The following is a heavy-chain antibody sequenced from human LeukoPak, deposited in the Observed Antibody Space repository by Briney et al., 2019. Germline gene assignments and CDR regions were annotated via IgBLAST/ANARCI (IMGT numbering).Heavy chain of an antibody. CDR2: INHSGST. CDR1: GGSFSDYY. J-gene: IGHJ4*02. D-gene: IGHD3-3*01. Sequence: SETLSLTCAVYGGSFSDYYWSWIRQPPGKGLEWIGEINHSGSTNYNPSLKSRVTISVDRSKKKFSLKLTSVTAADTAVYFCARGAEYYAIWRGYAGYSDYWGQGISVTVSS. V-gene: IGHV4-34*01. CDR3: ARGAEYYAIWRGYAGYSDY.